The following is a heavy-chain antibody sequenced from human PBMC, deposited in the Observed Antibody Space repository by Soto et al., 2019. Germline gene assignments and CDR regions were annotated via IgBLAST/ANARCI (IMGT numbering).Heavy chain of an antibody. J-gene: IGHJ3*02. CDR3: ARGGYCSGGSCLLLHDAFDI. Sequence: ASVKVSCNASGGGNLSDYRTTWVRRAPGQGLEWMGGIIPKLGSANYAQNFQGRVTITADESTNTVYMELRSLRSDDTAVYYCARGGYCSGGSCLLLHDAFDIWGQGTMVTVSS. D-gene: IGHD2-15*01. V-gene: IGHV1-69*13. CDR2: IIPKLGSA. CDR1: GGGNLSDYR.